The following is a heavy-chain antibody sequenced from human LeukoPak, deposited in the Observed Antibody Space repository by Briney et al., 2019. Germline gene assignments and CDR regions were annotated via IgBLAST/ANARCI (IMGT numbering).Heavy chain of an antibody. Sequence: TGGSLRLSCAASGFTFSIYGMHWVRQAPGKGLEWVAVISYDGSNKYYADSVKGRFTISRDNSKNTLYLQMNSLRAEDTAVYYCAKDSHYCSGGSCYFWFDPWGQGTLVTVSS. J-gene: IGHJ5*02. D-gene: IGHD2-15*01. CDR3: AKDSHYCSGGSCYFWFDP. CDR1: GFTFSIYG. CDR2: ISYDGSNK. V-gene: IGHV3-30*18.